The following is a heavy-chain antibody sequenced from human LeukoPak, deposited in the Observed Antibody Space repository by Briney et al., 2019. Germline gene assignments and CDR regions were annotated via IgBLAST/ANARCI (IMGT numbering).Heavy chain of an antibody. Sequence: GGSLRLSCAASGFTFSSYSMNWVRQAPGKGLEWVSSISSSTSYIYYADSMKGRFTISRDNAKNSLYLQMNSLRAEDTAVYYCARVSCSSTSCYPYYYYGMDVWGQGTTVTVSS. CDR3: ARVSCSSTSCYPYYYYGMDV. CDR1: GFTFSSYS. CDR2: ISSSTSYI. V-gene: IGHV3-21*01. J-gene: IGHJ6*02. D-gene: IGHD2-2*01.